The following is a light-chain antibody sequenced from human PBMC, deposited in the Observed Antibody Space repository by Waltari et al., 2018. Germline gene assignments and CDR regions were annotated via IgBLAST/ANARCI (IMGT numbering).Light chain of an antibody. V-gene: IGLV2-23*02. CDR3: TSYAAYNTVI. CDR2: GVN. Sequence: WIQQHPGKTPKFMIYGVNKRPSGVSNRFSGSKSGNTASLTISGLQGEDEAMYFCTSYAAYNTVIFGGGTKVTVL. J-gene: IGLJ2*01.